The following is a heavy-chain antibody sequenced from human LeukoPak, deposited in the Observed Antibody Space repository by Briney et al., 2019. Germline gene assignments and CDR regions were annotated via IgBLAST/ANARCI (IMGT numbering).Heavy chain of an antibody. Sequence: KSGGSLRLSCEASGYTFKGYGLTWVRQAPGKGLEWVSGISGSGGSGGRTYYADSVKGRFTISRDNAKNSLYLQMNSLRAEDTAVYYCATSGITMIVVDDAFDIWGQGTMVTVSS. J-gene: IGHJ3*02. D-gene: IGHD3-22*01. CDR1: GYTFKGYG. CDR3: ATSGITMIVVDDAFDI. V-gene: IGHV3-21*01. CDR2: ISGSGGSGGRT.